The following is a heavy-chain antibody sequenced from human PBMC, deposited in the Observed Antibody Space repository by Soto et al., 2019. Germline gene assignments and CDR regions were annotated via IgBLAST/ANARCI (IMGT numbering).Heavy chain of an antibody. CDR3: ATGHKQLAYYYYYMDV. D-gene: IGHD6-13*01. J-gene: IGHJ6*03. CDR2: INHSGST. Sequence: PSETLSLTSAVYGGSFSGYYWSWIRQPPGKGLEWIGEINHSGSTNYNPSLKSRVTISVDTPKDQFSLKLSSVTAADTAVYYCATGHKQLAYYYYYMDVWGKGTTVTVSS. V-gene: IGHV4-34*01. CDR1: GGSFSGYY.